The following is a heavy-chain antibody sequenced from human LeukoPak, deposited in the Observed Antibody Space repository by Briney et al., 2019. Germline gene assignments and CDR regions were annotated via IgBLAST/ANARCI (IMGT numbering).Heavy chain of an antibody. Sequence: ASVKVSCKASGYTLTGYYMHWVRLAPGQGLEWMGWINPSNGDTNYAQKFQGRVTMTRDTSISTAYMELSRLRSDDTAVYYCAKNPCEYYFDYWGQGTLVTVSS. CDR2: INPSNGDT. V-gene: IGHV1-2*02. D-gene: IGHD1-14*01. CDR1: GYTLTGYY. CDR3: AKNPCEYYFDY. J-gene: IGHJ4*02.